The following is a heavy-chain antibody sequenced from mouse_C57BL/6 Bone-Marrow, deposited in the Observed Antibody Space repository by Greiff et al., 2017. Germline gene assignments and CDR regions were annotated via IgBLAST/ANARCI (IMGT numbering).Heavy chain of an antibody. Sequence: QVQLQQPGAELVKPGASVKMSCKASGYTFTSYWITWVKQRPGQGLEWIGDIYPGSGSTNYNEKFKSKATLTVDPSSSTAYMQLSSLTSEDSAVYYCARETGGYDYDEYYYAMDYWGQGTSVTVSS. V-gene: IGHV1-55*01. CDR2: IYPGSGST. CDR1: GYTFTSYW. J-gene: IGHJ4*01. D-gene: IGHD2-4*01. CDR3: ARETGGYDYDEYYYAMDY.